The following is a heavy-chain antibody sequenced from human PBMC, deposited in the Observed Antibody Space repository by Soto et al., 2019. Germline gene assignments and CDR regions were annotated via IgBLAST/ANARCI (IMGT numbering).Heavy chain of an antibody. CDR3: ARDKDRPQLGGNYYYILDV. J-gene: IGHJ6*02. CDR2: IMPIFRTA. Sequence: GASVKVSCKASRGTFTTAAISWVRQAPGQGLEWMGGIMPIFRTADYAQKFQDRVSITADESTRTAYLELRSLRSEDTAVYYCARDKDRPQLGGNYYYILDVWGQGTTVTVSS. CDR1: RGTFTTAA. V-gene: IGHV1-69*13. D-gene: IGHD3-3*02.